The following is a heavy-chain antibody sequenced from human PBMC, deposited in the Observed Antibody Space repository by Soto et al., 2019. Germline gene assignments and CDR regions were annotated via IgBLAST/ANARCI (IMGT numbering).Heavy chain of an antibody. CDR3: ARARNCRPQNRIDAFDI. Sequence: SVKVSCKASGATFSSDAISWVRQAPGQGLEWMGGIIPIFGTANYAQKFQGRVTITADESTSTAYMELSSLRSEDTAVYYCARARNCRPQNRIDAFDIWGQGTMVTVSS. V-gene: IGHV1-69*13. CDR2: IIPIFGTA. CDR1: GATFSSDA. D-gene: IGHD1-7*01. J-gene: IGHJ3*02.